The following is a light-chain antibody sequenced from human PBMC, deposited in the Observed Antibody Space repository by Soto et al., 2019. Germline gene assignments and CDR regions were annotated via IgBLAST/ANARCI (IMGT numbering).Light chain of an antibody. CDR3: SSYTSSTFYV. CDR2: EVS. V-gene: IGLV2-14*01. J-gene: IGLJ1*01. Sequence: QSALTQPASVSGSPGQSITISCTGTSRDVGGYNYVSWYQQHPGKAPKLMIYEVSNRPSGVSNRSSGSKSGNTASLTISGLQAEDEADYYCSSYTSSTFYVFGTGTKVTVL. CDR1: SRDVGGYNY.